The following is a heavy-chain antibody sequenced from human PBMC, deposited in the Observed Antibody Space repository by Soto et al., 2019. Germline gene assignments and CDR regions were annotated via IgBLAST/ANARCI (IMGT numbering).Heavy chain of an antibody. J-gene: IGHJ5*02. Sequence: PSETLSLTCAVYGGSFSGYYWSWIRQPPGKGLEWIGEINHSGSTNYNPSLKSRVTISVDTSKNQFSLKLSSVTAADTAVYYCARYSGWYSYNWFDPWGQGTLVTVSS. CDR3: ARYSGWYSYNWFDP. V-gene: IGHV4-34*01. CDR2: INHSGST. D-gene: IGHD6-19*01. CDR1: GGSFSGYY.